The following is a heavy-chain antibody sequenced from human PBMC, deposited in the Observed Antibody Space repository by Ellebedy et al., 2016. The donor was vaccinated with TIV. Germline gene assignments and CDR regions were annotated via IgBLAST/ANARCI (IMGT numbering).Heavy chain of an antibody. CDR2: IRSTGSDK. Sequence: GESLKISCAASAVTFSNYPMNWVRQSPGKGLEWVSSIRSTGSDKYYAESVKGRFTISRDNAQDTLFLQMNSLRAEDTAVYFCSRGWSTPDSWGQGTLVIVSS. D-gene: IGHD2-15*01. J-gene: IGHJ4*02. CDR1: AVTFSNYP. CDR3: SRGWSTPDS. V-gene: IGHV3-21*06.